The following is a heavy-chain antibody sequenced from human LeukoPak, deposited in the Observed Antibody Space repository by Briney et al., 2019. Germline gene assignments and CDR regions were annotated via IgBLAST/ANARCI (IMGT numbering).Heavy chain of an antibody. CDR1: GFTFSSYE. V-gene: IGHV4-34*01. Sequence: PGGSLRLSCAASGFTFSSYEMNWVRQPPGKGLEWIGEINHSGSTNYNPSLKSRVTISVDTSKNQFSLKLSSVTAADTAVYYCARGLNDILTGYYVSLVFDPWGQGTLVTVSS. D-gene: IGHD3-9*01. CDR3: ARGLNDILTGYYVSLVFDP. CDR2: INHSGST. J-gene: IGHJ5*02.